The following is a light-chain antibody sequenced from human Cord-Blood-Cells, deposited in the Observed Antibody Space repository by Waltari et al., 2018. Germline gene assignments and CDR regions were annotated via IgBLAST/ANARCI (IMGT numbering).Light chain of an antibody. V-gene: IGKV1-39*01. J-gene: IGKJ4*01. CDR3: QQSYSTLT. Sequence: DIQMTQSPSSLSASVGDRVPITCRASQSISSYLNWYQQKPGKAPKLLIDAASSLQSGVPSRFSGSGSGTDFTLTISSLQPEDFATYYCQQSYSTLTFGGGTKVEIK. CDR2: AAS. CDR1: QSISSY.